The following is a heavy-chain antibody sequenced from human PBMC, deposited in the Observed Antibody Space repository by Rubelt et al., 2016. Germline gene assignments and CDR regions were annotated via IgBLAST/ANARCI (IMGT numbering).Heavy chain of an antibody. J-gene: IGHJ4*02. Sequence: QVQLVQSGAEVRKPGSSMKVSCEISGDKFKTYTLSWVRRAPGRGLEWLGRIIPLNGLATYAPKFKDRVTMTTDKETSTTYMTLTSLRPEDSGVYFCVGQTIVGVTMLWGQGTPVTVTA. D-gene: IGHD3-3*01. CDR3: VGQTIVGVTML. CDR2: IIPLNGLA. V-gene: IGHV1-69*02. CDR1: GDKFKTYT.